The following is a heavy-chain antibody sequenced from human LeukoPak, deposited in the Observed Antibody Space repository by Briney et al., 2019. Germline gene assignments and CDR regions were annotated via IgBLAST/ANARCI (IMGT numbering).Heavy chain of an antibody. CDR3: ARRLRYFDWLTYNWFDP. Sequence: PSETPSLTCAVYGGSFSGYYWSWIRQPPGKGLEWIGEINHSGSTNYNPTLKSRVTISVDTSKNQFSLKLSSVTAADTAVYYCARRLRYFDWLTYNWFDPWGQGTLVTVSS. J-gene: IGHJ5*02. D-gene: IGHD3-9*01. CDR1: GGSFSGYY. CDR2: INHSGST. V-gene: IGHV4-34*01.